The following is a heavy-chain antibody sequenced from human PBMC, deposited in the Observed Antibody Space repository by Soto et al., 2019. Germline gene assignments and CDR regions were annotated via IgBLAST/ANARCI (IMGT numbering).Heavy chain of an antibody. Sequence: QVQLVESGGGVVQPGGSLRLSCAASGFSFNNYGMHWVRQAPGKGLDWGAVWPYEGSVQYYTDSAKGRFTISRDNSKNTLYLQMNSLRDDDTAVYHCAKEISPKAGKWYFDLWGRGTLVTVSS. CDR1: GFSFNNYG. CDR3: AKEISPKAGKWYFDL. V-gene: IGHV3-30*18. J-gene: IGHJ2*01. CDR2: WPYEGSVQ. D-gene: IGHD6-19*01.